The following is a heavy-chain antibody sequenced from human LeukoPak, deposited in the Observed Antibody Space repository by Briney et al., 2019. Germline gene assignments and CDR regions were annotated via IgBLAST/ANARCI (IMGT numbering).Heavy chain of an antibody. CDR2: INHSGST. CDR1: GGSFSGYY. Sequence: SETLSLTCAVYGGSFSGYYWSWIRQPPGKGLEWIGEINHSGSTNYNPSLKSRVTISVDTSKNQFSLKLSSVTAADTAVYYCARFTSIRSYGVRGVTNYYYGMDVWGQGTTVTVSS. D-gene: IGHD3-10*01. CDR3: ARFTSIRSYGVRGVTNYYYGMDV. V-gene: IGHV4-34*01. J-gene: IGHJ6*02.